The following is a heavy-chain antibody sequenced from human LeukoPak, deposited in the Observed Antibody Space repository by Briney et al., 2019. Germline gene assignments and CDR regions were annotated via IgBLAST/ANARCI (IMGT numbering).Heavy chain of an antibody. Sequence: KSSETLSLTCAVYGGSFSGYYWSWIRQPPGKGLEWIGEINHSGSTNYNPSLKSRLTISLDTSRNQFSLKLNSVTAAGTAVYYCAKSNGYGLIDIWGQGTMVTVSS. CDR1: GGSFSGYY. CDR2: INHSGST. J-gene: IGHJ3*02. D-gene: IGHD3-10*01. V-gene: IGHV4-34*01. CDR3: AKSNGYGLIDI.